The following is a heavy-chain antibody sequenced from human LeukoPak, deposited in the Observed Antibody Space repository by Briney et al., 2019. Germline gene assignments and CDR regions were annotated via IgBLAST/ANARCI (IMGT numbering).Heavy chain of an antibody. Sequence: ASVKVSCKASGYTFTGYYMHWVRQAPGQGLEWMGWINPSSGGTNYAQKFQGRVTMTRDTSISTAYMELSRLRSDDTAVYYCARTHQHYYDSSGYYYHYWGQGTLVTVSS. CDR3: ARTHQHYYDSSGYYYHY. CDR2: INPSSGGT. J-gene: IGHJ4*02. D-gene: IGHD3-22*01. CDR1: GYTFTGYY. V-gene: IGHV1-2*02.